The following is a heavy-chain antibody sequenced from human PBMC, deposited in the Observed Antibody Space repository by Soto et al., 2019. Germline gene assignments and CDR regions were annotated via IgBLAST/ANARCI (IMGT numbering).Heavy chain of an antibody. CDR1: GYTFTNYA. CDR2: INAGNRNT. V-gene: IGHV1-3*01. CDR3: ARGYDYVWGSYRSDAFDI. J-gene: IGHJ3*02. Sequence: QVQLVQSGAEVTKPGASVKVSCKASGYTFTNYAIHWVRQAPGQRLEWMGWINAGNRNTEYSQKFQGRVIMTKDTSASTAYMELSSLRSEDTAVYYCARGYDYVWGSYRSDAFDIWGQGTMVTVPS. D-gene: IGHD3-16*02.